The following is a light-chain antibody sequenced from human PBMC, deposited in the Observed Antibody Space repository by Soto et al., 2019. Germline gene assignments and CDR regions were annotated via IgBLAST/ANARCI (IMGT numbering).Light chain of an antibody. V-gene: IGLV2-14*01. J-gene: IGLJ1*01. CDR1: SSDVGGCNC. CDR3: SSFTTSRTYV. CDR2: EDN. Sequence: QSVLTQPASVTGSPGQSITISCTGTSSDVGGCNCVSWYQQHPGSTPKLIIYEDNIRHSGVSNRFSGSKSGNTASLTISGLQTEDEADYYCSSFTTSRTYVYGTGTKLTVL.